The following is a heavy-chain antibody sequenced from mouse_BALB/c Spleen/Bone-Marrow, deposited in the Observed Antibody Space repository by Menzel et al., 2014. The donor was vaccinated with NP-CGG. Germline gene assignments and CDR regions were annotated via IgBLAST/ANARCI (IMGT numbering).Heavy chain of an antibody. V-gene: IGHV14-3*02. CDR2: IDPANGNT. Sequence: VQLQQSGAELVKPGASVKLSCTASGFNIKDTYMHWVKQRPEQGLEWIGRIDPANGNTKYDPKFQGKATITADTCSNTAYLQLSSLTSEDTAVYYCAVYDYEGFAYWGQGTLVTVSA. CDR1: GFNIKDTY. J-gene: IGHJ3*01. CDR3: AVYDYEGFAY. D-gene: IGHD2-4*01.